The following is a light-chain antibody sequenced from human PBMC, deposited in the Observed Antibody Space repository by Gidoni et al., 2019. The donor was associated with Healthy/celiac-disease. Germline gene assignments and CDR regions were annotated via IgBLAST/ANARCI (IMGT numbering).Light chain of an antibody. V-gene: IGKV1-5*03. Sequence: DSQMAQSPSTLSASVGDRVTIPCRASQSISSWLAWYQQKPGKAPKLLIYQASSLESGVPSRFSGSGSGTEFTLTISSLEPDDFATYYCQQYNSYWTFGQGTKVEIK. CDR2: QAS. CDR1: QSISSW. CDR3: QQYNSYWT. J-gene: IGKJ1*01.